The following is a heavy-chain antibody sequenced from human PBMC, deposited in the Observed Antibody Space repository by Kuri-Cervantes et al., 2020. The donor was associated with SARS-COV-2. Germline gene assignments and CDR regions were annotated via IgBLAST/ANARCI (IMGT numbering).Heavy chain of an antibody. Sequence: ASVKVSCKASGYTFTGYYMHWVRQAPGQGLEWMGWINPNSGGTNYAQKFQGRVTVTRDTSISTAYMELSRLRSDDTAVYYCARWAKGIVGATDHYFDYWGQGTLVTVSS. CDR1: GYTFTGYY. CDR3: ARWAKGIVGATDHYFDY. V-gene: IGHV1-2*02. J-gene: IGHJ4*02. D-gene: IGHD1-26*01. CDR2: INPNSGGT.